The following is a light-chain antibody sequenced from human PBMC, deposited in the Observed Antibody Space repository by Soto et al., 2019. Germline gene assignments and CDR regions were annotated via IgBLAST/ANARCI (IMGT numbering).Light chain of an antibody. J-gene: IGKJ3*01. Sequence: EIVMTQSPATLSVSPGERATLSCRASQSVNSHLAWYQQKPGQAPRLLIYGAYYRATGIPARFSGSGSGTDFTLTISSLQSEDFAVYYWQQYDNWPPFTFGPGTKVDIK. CDR1: QSVNSH. CDR2: GAY. CDR3: QQYDNWPPFT. V-gene: IGKV3-15*01.